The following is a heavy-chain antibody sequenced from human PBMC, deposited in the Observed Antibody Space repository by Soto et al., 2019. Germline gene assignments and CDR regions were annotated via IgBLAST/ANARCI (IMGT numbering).Heavy chain of an antibody. Sequence: EVQLVESGGGLVQPGGSLRLSCAASGFTFSGYWMSWVRQAPGKGLEWVANIKQDGSEQFYVDSVKGRFTISRDKAKNSPYRQRNSLRAEDTAVYDSAREAVWGQGTTVTVSS. V-gene: IGHV3-7*05. J-gene: IGHJ6*02. CDR3: AREAV. CDR1: GFTFSGYW. CDR2: IKQDGSEQ.